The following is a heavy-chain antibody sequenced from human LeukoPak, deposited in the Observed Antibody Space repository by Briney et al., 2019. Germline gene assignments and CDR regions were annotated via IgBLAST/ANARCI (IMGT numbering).Heavy chain of an antibody. Sequence: PGGSLRLSCAASGVTFSSYAMSWVRQAPGKGLEWVSAISGSGGSTYYADSVKGRFTISRDNSKNTLYLQMNSLRAEDTAVYYCAKESSYYYDSSGYYPLDYWGQGTLVTVSP. CDR1: GVTFSSYA. D-gene: IGHD3-22*01. CDR3: AKESSYYYDSSGYYPLDY. V-gene: IGHV3-23*01. J-gene: IGHJ4*02. CDR2: ISGSGGST.